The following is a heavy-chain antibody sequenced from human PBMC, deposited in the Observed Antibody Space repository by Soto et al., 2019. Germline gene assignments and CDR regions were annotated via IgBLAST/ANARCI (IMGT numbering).Heavy chain of an antibody. Sequence: DAQLLESGGDLVQPGGSLRLACTASGFTFNSYFMSWVRQAPGEGLEWISAISGGGGAKYYSDSVKGRFTISRDNSNNTLYLQMNSLRADDTAVYYCAKSLTASNFRLDVWGHGTRVTVSS. D-gene: IGHD7-27*01. V-gene: IGHV3-23*01. CDR3: AKSLTASNFRLDV. CDR1: GFTFNSYF. CDR2: ISGGGGAK. J-gene: IGHJ6*02.